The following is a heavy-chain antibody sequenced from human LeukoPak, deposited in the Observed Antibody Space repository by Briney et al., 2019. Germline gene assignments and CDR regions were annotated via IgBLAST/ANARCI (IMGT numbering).Heavy chain of an antibody. CDR3: ASDKRGYSFS. Sequence: SETLSLTCTVSGGSISTYYWSWIRQPPGKGLEWIGYIYHSGSTYYNPSLKSRVTISVDRSKNQFSLKLSSVTAADTAVYYCASDKRGYSFSWGQGTLVTVSS. CDR1: GGSISTYY. J-gene: IGHJ5*02. D-gene: IGHD5-18*01. V-gene: IGHV4-59*12. CDR2: IYHSGST.